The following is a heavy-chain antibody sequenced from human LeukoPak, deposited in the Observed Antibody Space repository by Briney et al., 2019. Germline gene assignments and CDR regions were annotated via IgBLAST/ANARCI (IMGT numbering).Heavy chain of an antibody. Sequence: ASVKVSFKASGYTFTSYYMHWVRQAPGQGLEWMGIINPSGGSTSYAQKFQGRVTMARDTSTSTVYMELSSLRSEDTAVYYCARAGELGNWFDPWGQGTLVTVSS. D-gene: IGHD1-26*01. CDR2: INPSGGST. CDR3: ARAGELGNWFDP. V-gene: IGHV1-46*01. J-gene: IGHJ5*02. CDR1: GYTFTSYY.